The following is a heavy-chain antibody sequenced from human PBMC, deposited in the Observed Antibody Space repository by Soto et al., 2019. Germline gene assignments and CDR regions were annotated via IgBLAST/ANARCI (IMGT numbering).Heavy chain of an antibody. D-gene: IGHD6-13*01. CDR1: GGSISSYY. CDR2: IYYSGST. J-gene: IGHJ4*02. Sequence: SETLSLTCTVSGGSISSYYWSWIRQPPGKGLEWIGYIYYSGSTNYNPSLKSRVTISVDTSKNQFSLRLSSVTAADTAVYYCARDQRGVGSSWYYFDYWGQGTLVTVSS. V-gene: IGHV4-59*01. CDR3: ARDQRGVGSSWYYFDY.